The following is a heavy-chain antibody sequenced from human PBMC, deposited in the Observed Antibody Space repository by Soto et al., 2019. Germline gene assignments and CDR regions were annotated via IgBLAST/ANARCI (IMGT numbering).Heavy chain of an antibody. Sequence: QVQLQESGPGLVKPSQTLSLTCTVSGGSISSGGYYWSWIRQHPGKGLEWIGYSYYSGRTYHNPSLKSRITISVDTSKNQFSLKLSSVTAADTAVYYCARAGAVNWFDPWGQGTLVTVSS. CDR3: ARAGAVNWFDP. V-gene: IGHV4-31*03. CDR2: SYYSGRT. J-gene: IGHJ5*02. CDR1: GGSISSGGYY.